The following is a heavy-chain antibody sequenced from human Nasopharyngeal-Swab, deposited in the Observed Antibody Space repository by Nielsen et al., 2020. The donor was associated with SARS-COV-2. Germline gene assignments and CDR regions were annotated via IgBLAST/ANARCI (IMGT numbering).Heavy chain of an antibody. CDR2: ISHDGSNR. Sequence: GESLKISCAVSGFTFSSYDMHWVRQAPGKGLEWVAVISHDGSNRYYADSVKGRFTISRDNSKNTLYLQMNSLRDEDTAVYYCAKVKWDRQAPVDYWGQGTLVTVSS. D-gene: IGHD1-26*01. J-gene: IGHJ4*02. V-gene: IGHV3-30*18. CDR3: AKVKWDRQAPVDY. CDR1: GFTFSSYD.